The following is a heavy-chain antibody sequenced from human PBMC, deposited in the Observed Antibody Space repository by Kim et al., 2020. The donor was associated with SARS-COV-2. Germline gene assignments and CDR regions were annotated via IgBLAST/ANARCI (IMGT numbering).Heavy chain of an antibody. J-gene: IGHJ3*02. CDR1: GFTFSSYA. CDR2: ISYDGSSK. V-gene: IGHV3-30*04. Sequence: GGSLRLSCAASGFTFSSYAMHWVRQAPGKGLEWVAVISYDGSSKYYADSVKGRFTISRDNSKNTLYLQMNSLRTEDTAVYYCARAHQQWLTDDAFDIWG. CDR3: ARAHQQWLTDDAFDI. D-gene: IGHD6-19*01.